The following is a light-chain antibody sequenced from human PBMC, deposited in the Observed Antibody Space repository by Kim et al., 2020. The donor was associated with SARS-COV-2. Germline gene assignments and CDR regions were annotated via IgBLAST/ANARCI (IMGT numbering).Light chain of an antibody. J-gene: IGLJ3*02. V-gene: IGLV4-69*01. Sequence: QLVLTQSPSASASLGASVKLTCTLSSGHSSYAIAWHQQQPEKGPRYLMKLNSDGSHSKGDGIPDRFSGSSSGAERYLTISSLQSEDEADYYCQTWGTGIGFGGGTQLTVL. CDR3: QTWGTGIG. CDR2: LNSDGSH. CDR1: SGHSSYA.